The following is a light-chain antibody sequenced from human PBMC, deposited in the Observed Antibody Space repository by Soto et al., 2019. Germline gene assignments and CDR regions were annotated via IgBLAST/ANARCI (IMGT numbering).Light chain of an antibody. Sequence: EIVLTQAPVTQALYTGERATLSCRASQRIASHLAWYQQKPGQAPRLLIHDASSRATGIPARFSGSGSGTDFTLTICSLEPEDSAVYYCQQYDNWPITFCQGTRLEIK. J-gene: IGKJ5*01. CDR1: QRIASH. CDR2: DAS. V-gene: IGKV3-11*01. CDR3: QQYDNWPIT.